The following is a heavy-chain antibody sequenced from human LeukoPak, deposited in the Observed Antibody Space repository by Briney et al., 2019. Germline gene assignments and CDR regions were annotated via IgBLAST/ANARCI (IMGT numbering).Heavy chain of an antibody. J-gene: IGHJ5*02. CDR3: ARSGRGLATRFDP. Sequence: PSETLSLTCAVYGGSFSGYYWTWIRQPPGKGLEWIGEIHYSGSATYNPSLKSRVTISVDTSKNQFSLKLSSVTAADTAVYYCARSGRGLATRFDPWGQGILVTVSS. CDR2: IHYSGSA. V-gene: IGHV4-34*01. D-gene: IGHD1-26*01. CDR1: GGSFSGYY.